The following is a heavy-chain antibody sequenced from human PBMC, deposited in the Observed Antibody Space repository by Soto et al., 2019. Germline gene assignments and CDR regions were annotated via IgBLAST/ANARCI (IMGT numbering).Heavy chain of an antibody. D-gene: IGHD2-2*01. V-gene: IGHV3-30-3*01. CDR2: ISYDGSNK. CDR3: ARARLDTPALDY. Sequence: QVQLVESGGGVVQPGRSLRLPCAASGFTLRSYAMHWVRQAPGKGLEWVAAISYDGSNKYNADSVKGRFTISRDNSKNTLYLQINRLRVEDTAVYYCARARLDTPALDYWGQGTLVTVSS. J-gene: IGHJ4*02. CDR1: GFTLRSYA.